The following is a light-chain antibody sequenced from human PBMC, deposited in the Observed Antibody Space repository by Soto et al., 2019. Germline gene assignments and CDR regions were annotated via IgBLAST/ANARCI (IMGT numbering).Light chain of an antibody. CDR2: DAS. CDR3: QQYTTYPYT. Sequence: DIQMTQSPSTLSASVGDRVTITCRASQSVTDWLAWYQQKPGKAPNLLIYDASRLQSGIPSRFSGSGSGTEFTLTISSLQPDEFATYYCQQYTTYPYTFGQGTKLGIK. V-gene: IGKV1-5*01. CDR1: QSVTDW. J-gene: IGKJ2*01.